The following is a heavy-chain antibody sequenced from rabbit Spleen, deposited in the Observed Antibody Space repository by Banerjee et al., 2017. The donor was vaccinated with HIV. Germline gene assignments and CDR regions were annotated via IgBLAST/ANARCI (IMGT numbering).Heavy chain of an antibody. Sequence: QEQLVESGGGLVQPGGSLELSCKASGFDFSSYGVSWVRQAPGKGLEWIGYIDPVFGSTVYASWVNGRFTISSHNAQNTLYLQLNSLTAADTATYFCVRDLTDAIGWNFNLWGQGTLVTVS. V-gene: IGHV1S47*01. CDR3: VRDLTDAIGWNFNL. CDR2: IDPVFGST. D-gene: IGHD1-1*01. CDR1: GFDFSSYG. J-gene: IGHJ4*01.